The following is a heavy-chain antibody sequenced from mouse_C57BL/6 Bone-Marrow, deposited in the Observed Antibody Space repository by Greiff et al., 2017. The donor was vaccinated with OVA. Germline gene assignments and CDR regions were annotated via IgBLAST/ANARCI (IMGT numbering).Heavy chain of an antibody. CDR1: GFTFSDYG. D-gene: IGHD1-1*01. CDR2: ISSGSSTI. CDR3: ARPFITTWGAMDY. J-gene: IGHJ4*01. Sequence: EVKLVESVGGLVKPGGSLKLSCAASGFTFSDYGMHWVRQAPEKGLEWVAYISSGSSTIYYADTVKGRFTISRDNAKNTLFLQMTSLRSEDTAMYYCARPFITTWGAMDYWGQGTSVTVSS. V-gene: IGHV5-17*01.